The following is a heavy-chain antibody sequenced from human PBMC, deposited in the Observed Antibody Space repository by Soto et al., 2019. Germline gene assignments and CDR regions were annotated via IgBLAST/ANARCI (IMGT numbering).Heavy chain of an antibody. CDR1: GGSVSSYH. V-gene: IGHV4-59*02. CDR3: AREFFWRSSSSPTYYYYLDI. Sequence: SETLSLTCTVSGGSVSSYHWTWIRQSPGKGLEWIGYIYYNGTTDYNPSLKSRVTISVSTSKRQFSLRLTSVTAADTAVYYCAREFFWRSSSSPTYYYYLDIWGKGSTVTVSS. J-gene: IGHJ6*03. CDR2: IYYNGTT. D-gene: IGHD6-6*01.